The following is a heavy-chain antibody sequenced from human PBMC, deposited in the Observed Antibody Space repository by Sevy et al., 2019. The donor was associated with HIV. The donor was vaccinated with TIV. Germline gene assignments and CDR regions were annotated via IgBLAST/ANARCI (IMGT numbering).Heavy chain of an antibody. CDR2: IWYDGSNK. J-gene: IGHJ6*02. V-gene: IGHV3-33*01. D-gene: IGHD3-10*01. CDR3: ARDGGVGDTIVRGVPYYYYGMDV. CDR1: GFTFSSYG. Sequence: GGSLRLSCAASGFTFSSYGMHWVRQAPGKGLEWVAVIWYDGSNKYYADSVKGRFTISRDNSKNTLYLQMNSLRAEDTAVYYCARDGGVGDTIVRGVPYYYYGMDVWGQGTTVTVSS.